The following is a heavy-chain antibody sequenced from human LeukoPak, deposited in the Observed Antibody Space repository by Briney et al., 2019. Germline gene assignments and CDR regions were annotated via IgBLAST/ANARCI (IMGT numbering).Heavy chain of an antibody. CDR1: GGSISSSSYY. CDR3: ARGGYYGLGNDFRFDP. Sequence: SETLSLTCTVSGGSISSSSYYWGWIRQPPGKGLEWFGSIYYSGSTYYNPSLKSRVTISVDTSKNQFSLKLSSVTAADTAVYYCARGGYYGLGNDFRFDPWGQGTLVTVSS. CDR2: IYYSGST. D-gene: IGHD3-10*01. J-gene: IGHJ5*02. V-gene: IGHV4-39*07.